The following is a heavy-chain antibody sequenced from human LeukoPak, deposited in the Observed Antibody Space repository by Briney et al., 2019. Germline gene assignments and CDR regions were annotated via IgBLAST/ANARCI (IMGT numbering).Heavy chain of an antibody. CDR1: GFTFSSYS. J-gene: IGHJ5*02. CDR2: ISSSSYI. V-gene: IGHV3-21*01. CDR3: ARVGAVAAADR. D-gene: IGHD6-19*01. Sequence: AGGSLRLSCAASGFTFSSYSMNWVRQAPGKGLEWVSSISSSSYIYYADSVKGRFTISRDNSKNTVYLQMNSLRAEDTAVYYCARVGAVAAADRWGQGTLVTVSS.